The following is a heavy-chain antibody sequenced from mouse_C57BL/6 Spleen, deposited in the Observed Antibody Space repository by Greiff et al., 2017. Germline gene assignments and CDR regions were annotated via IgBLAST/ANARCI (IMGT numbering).Heavy chain of an antibody. J-gene: IGHJ3*01. Sequence: QVQLKESGPGLVAPSPSLSITCTVSGFSLTSYAIRWVRQPPGKGLEWLGVIGPGGGTNYNSALKSRLSISKDNSNSQVFLKMNSLQTDDTAGYYCARNLDGLSWFAYWGQGTLVTVSA. CDR3: ARNLDGLSWFAY. CDR2: IGPGGGT. V-gene: IGHV2-9-1*01. CDR1: GFSLTSYA. D-gene: IGHD6-1*01.